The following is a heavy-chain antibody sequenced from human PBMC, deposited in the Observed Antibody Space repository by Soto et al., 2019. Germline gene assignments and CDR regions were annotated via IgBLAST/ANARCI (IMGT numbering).Heavy chain of an antibody. CDR3: AKDPNGDYLGAFDS. J-gene: IGHJ4*02. CDR1: KFTFSTYA. CDR2: ISVGGGIT. V-gene: IGHV3-23*01. D-gene: IGHD4-17*01. Sequence: EVQLLESGGGLVRPGGSLRLSCGGSKFTFSTYAMTWVRQAPGKGLEWVSGISVGGGITKYADSGKGRFTISRDNSKNTLYLQMNSLRAEDTAIYYCAKDPNGDYLGAFDSWGQGTLVTVSS.